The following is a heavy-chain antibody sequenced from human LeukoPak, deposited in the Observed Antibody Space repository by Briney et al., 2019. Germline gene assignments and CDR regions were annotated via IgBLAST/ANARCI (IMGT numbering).Heavy chain of an antibody. CDR3: AKDLSSAITSALVLDV. D-gene: IGHD3-22*01. J-gene: IGHJ6*02. V-gene: IGHV3-9*01. Sequence: GGSLRLSCTVSGFTFYDYAMHWVRHTPGKSLEWVAGITWNRDNIGYGDSVKGRFTISRDNVKNVLYLQMNSLRPEDTALYYCAKDLSSAITSALVLDVWGQGTTV. CDR2: ITWNRDNI. CDR1: GFTFYDYA.